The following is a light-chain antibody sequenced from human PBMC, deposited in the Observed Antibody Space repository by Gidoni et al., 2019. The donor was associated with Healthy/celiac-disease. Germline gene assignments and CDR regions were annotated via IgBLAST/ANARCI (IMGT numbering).Light chain of an antibody. CDR3: QQYYSTPQT. CDR2: WAS. CDR1: QSVLYRSNNTND. V-gene: IGKV4-1*01. J-gene: IGKJ3*01. Sequence: DIVMTQSPDSLALSLGERATINCKSSQSVLYRSNNTNDLAWYQQKPGQPPKLLIYWASTREAGVPDLFSGSGSGTDFTLTISSLQDEDVAVYYCQQYYSTPQTFGPGTKVDIK.